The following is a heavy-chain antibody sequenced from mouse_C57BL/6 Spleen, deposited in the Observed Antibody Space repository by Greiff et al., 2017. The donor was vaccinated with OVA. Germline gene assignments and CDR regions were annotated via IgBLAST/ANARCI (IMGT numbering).Heavy chain of an antibody. V-gene: IGHV1-64*01. CDR2: IHPNSGST. CDR3: ARDWDGYYFDY. Sequence: QVHVKQPGAELVKPGASVKLSCKASGYTFTSYWMHWVKQRPGQGLEWIGMIHPNSGSTNYNEKFKSKATLTVDKSSSTAYMQLSSLTSEDSAVYYCARDWDGYYFDYWGQGTTLTVSS. J-gene: IGHJ2*01. D-gene: IGHD4-1*01. CDR1: GYTFTSYW.